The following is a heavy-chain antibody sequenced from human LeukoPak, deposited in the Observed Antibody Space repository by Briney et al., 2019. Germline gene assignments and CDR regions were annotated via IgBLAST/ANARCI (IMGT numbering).Heavy chain of an antibody. Sequence: GGSLRLSCAASGSTFSSYWMHWVRQAPGKGLVWVSRIQSDGSSTSYADSVKGRFTMSRDNAKNTLFLQMNSLRDEDTAVYYCATGWITVGAYYDYWGQGTLVTVSS. J-gene: IGHJ4*02. CDR1: GSTFSSYW. V-gene: IGHV3-74*01. CDR3: ATGWITVGAYYDY. CDR2: IQSDGSST. D-gene: IGHD2-2*03.